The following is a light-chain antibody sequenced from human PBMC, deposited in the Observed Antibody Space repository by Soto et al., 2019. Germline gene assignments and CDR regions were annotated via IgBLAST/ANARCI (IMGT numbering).Light chain of an antibody. CDR2: GAS. J-gene: IGKJ1*01. V-gene: IGKV3-20*01. CDR3: QQYGSSRT. CDR1: QSVSSSY. Sequence: EIVLTQSPGTLSLSPGERATLSCRASQSVSSSYLAWYQQKPGQAPRLLIYGASSRATGIPDRFSGSGSGTDFPLTISRLEPEYFALYYCQQYGSSRTFGQGTKVEIK.